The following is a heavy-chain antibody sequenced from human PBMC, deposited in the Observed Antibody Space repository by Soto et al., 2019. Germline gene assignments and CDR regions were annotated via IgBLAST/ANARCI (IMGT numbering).Heavy chain of an antibody. J-gene: IGHJ5*02. CDR3: VKNSGWFNT. CDR1: VFTFISYS. CDR2: IDGSGGIT. D-gene: IGHD3-10*01. Sequence: GWSLRLSCASSVFTFISYSMSWVRQAPGEGLEWVSTIDGSGGITYYADSVKGRFTISRDNSRNTVYLQMNSLRGDDTALYYCVKNSGWFNTWGQGALVTVSS. V-gene: IGHV3-23*01.